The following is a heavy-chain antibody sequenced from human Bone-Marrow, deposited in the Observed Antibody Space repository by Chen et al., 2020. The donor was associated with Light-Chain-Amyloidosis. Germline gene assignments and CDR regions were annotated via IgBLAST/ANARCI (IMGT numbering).Heavy chain of an antibody. CDR1: GNSISRGYF. J-gene: IGHJ4*02. CDR3: ARGAVGGTTGV. CDR2: FYHGGSP. V-gene: IGHV4-38-2*01. D-gene: IGHD1-26*01. Sequence: QVLLEEEGKGRVKPSETLSLICAVSGNSISRGYFWGWIRQPPGKGLEWIGVLDFYHGGSPYYSPSLTSRFPLTSHPASPPFSLLLPPGTAADTATYYCARGAVGGTTGVWGQGTLVTVSS.